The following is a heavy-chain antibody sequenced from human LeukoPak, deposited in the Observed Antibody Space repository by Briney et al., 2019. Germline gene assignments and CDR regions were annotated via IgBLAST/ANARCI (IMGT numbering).Heavy chain of an antibody. CDR2: INQDGSEK. D-gene: IGHD6-19*01. J-gene: IGHJ4*02. CDR3: AKDRYSSGWYSDFDY. V-gene: IGHV3-7*01. CDR1: GFTLITYW. Sequence: PGGSLRLSCAASGFTLITYWMSWVRQAPGKGLEWVANINQDGSEKYYVDSVKGRFTISRDNSKNTVYLQMNSLRAEDTAVYYCAKDRYSSGWYSDFDYWGQGTLVTVSS.